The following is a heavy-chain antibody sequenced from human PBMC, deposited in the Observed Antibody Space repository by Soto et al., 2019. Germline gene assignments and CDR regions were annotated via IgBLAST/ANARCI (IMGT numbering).Heavy chain of an antibody. CDR3: ARAPYYYDSSGYWAY. CDR1: GFTFSSYS. CDR2: ISSSSSYI. J-gene: IGHJ4*02. Sequence: EVQLVESGGGLVKPGGSLRLSCAASGFTFSSYSMNWVRQAPGKGLEWVSSISSSSSYIYYAYSVKGRFTISRDNAKNSLYQQMNSMRAEDTAVYYCARAPYYYDSSGYWAYWGQGTLVTVSS. V-gene: IGHV3-21*01. D-gene: IGHD3-22*01.